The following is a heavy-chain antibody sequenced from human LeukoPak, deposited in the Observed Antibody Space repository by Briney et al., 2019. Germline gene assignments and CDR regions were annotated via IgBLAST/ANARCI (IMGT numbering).Heavy chain of an antibody. D-gene: IGHD6-6*01. J-gene: IGHJ4*02. CDR2: IHYSGST. Sequence: SETLSLTCTVSGGSLRSTNYYWGWIRQPPGKGLEWIGSIHYSGSTYYNPSLKSRITISGDTSNQFSLKLASVTAADTAVYYCARRYSSSSYFDYWGQGTLVTVSS. V-gene: IGHV4-39*01. CDR3: ARRYSSSSYFDY. CDR1: GGSLRSTNYY.